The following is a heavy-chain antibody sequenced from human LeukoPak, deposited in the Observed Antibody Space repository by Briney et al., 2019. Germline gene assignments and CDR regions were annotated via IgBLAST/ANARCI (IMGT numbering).Heavy chain of an antibody. V-gene: IGHV1-18*01. CDR2: ISTKNGNT. J-gene: IGHJ5*02. Sequence: ASVKVSRKASGYTFTTSGISWVRQAPGQGLEWMGWISTKNGNTNYAQKLQGRVTMTTDTSTSTAYMELRSLRSDDTATYYCARNYYDSSGYYSRWIDPWGQGTLVTVSP. D-gene: IGHD3-22*01. CDR1: GYTFTTSG. CDR3: ARNYYDSSGYYSRWIDP.